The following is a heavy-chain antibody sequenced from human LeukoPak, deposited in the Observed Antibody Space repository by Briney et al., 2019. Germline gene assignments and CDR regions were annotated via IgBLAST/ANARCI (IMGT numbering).Heavy chain of an antibody. D-gene: IGHD1/OR15-1a*01. CDR1: GFTFSSYS. CDR2: ISSSSSYI. V-gene: IGHV3-21*01. J-gene: IGHJ6*03. Sequence: RGSLRLSCAASGFTFSSYSMNWVRQVPGKGLEWVSSISSSSSYIYYADSVEGRFTISRDNAKNSLYLQMNSLRAEDTAVYYCARANNARKYYYHYMDVWGKGTTVTISS. CDR3: ARANNARKYYYHYMDV.